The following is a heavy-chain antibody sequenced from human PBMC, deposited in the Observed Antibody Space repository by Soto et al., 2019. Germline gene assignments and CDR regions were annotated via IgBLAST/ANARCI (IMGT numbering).Heavy chain of an antibody. CDR2: ISWNGAAT. CDR1: GFTFDDYA. Sequence: DVQLVESGGGLVQPGGSLRLSCAASGFTFDDYAIHWVRQAPGKGLEWVSGISWNGAATGYMNSVKGRFSISRDNTKNTLYLHMNSLRSEDTAVYYCANLPLYGSGFDCWGQGTLVTVSS. J-gene: IGHJ4*02. V-gene: IGHV3-9*01. CDR3: ANLPLYGSGFDC. D-gene: IGHD3-10*01.